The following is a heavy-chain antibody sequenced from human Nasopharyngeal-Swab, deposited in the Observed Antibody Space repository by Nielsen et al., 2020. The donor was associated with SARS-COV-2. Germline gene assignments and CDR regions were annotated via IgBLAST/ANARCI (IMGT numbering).Heavy chain of an antibody. V-gene: IGHV4-34*01. D-gene: IGHD6-19*01. CDR3: ARGWRSSGWYTNWYFDL. CDR2: INHSGST. Sequence: SETLSLTCAVYGGSFSGYYWSWIRQPPGKGLEWIGEINHSGSTNYNPSLKSRGTISVDTSKNQFSLKLRSVTAADTAVYYCARGWRSSGWYTNWYFDLWGRGTLVTVSS. J-gene: IGHJ2*01. CDR1: GGSFSGYY.